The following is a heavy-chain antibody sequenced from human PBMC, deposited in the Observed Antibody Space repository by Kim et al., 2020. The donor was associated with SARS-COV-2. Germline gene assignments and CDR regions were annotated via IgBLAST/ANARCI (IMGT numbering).Heavy chain of an antibody. V-gene: IGHV2-70*11. D-gene: IGHD2-2*01. J-gene: IGHJ4*02. CDR3: ARVRCYCSRTCCQAAYFEY. CDR2: TVWDDDK. CDR1: GFSLSTSGMC. Sequence: SGPTLVNPTQTLTLTCTFSGFSLSTSGMCVSWIRQPPRKALEWLARTVWDDDKYHSTSLKTRLTISKDTSKNQVVLTMTNMDPVDTATYYCARVRCYCSRTCCQAAYFEYWGEGTLVTVSS.